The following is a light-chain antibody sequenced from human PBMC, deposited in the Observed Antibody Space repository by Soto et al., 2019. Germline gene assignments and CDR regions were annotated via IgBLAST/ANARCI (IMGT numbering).Light chain of an antibody. V-gene: IGKV1-5*01. CDR3: QQYHSYWT. J-gene: IGKJ1*01. CDR1: RSISTW. CDR2: DAS. Sequence: DFQMTQSPSTLSASVGGRVTITCRASRSISTWLDWYQQKPGQAPKLLIYDASSLESGVPSRFSGSGSGTEFNLTISSLQPDDFTTYFCQQYHSYWTLGQGTKVEIK.